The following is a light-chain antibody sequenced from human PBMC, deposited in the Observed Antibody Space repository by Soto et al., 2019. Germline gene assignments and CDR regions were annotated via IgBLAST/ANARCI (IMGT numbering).Light chain of an antibody. J-gene: IGKJ1*01. CDR2: GAS. CDR3: QPYGGSTRT. CDR1: HSINNNY. Sequence: EIVLTQSPGTLSLSPGERATLSCRASHSINNNYLAWYQQKRGQAPRLLIYGASSRATGIPDRFSGSGSGTDFTLTISRLEPEDFAVSYCQPYGGSTRTLGQGTKVEIK. V-gene: IGKV3-20*01.